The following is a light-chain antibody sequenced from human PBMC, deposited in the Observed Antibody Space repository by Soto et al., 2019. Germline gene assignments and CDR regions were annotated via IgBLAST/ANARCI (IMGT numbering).Light chain of an antibody. Sequence: QSALTQPASVSGSPGQSITMSGTGTASDIGAHNYVSWYQQHPGKAPRLLIYAVSKRPSGVSIRLSGSKSGSTASLTISGGHAEDDADYYCRSYRDRNYVFGTGTKLTVL. J-gene: IGLJ1*01. V-gene: IGLV2-14*03. CDR1: ASDIGAHNY. CDR3: RSYRDRNYV. CDR2: AVS.